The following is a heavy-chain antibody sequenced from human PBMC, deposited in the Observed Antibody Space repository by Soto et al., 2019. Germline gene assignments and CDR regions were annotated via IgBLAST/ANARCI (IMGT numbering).Heavy chain of an antibody. V-gene: IGHV1-2*03. J-gene: IGHJ6*02. CDR2: INPNSGGT. Sequence: VASVKVSCKASGYTFTGYYMHWVLQAPGQGLEWMGWINPNSGGTNYAQKFQGRVTMTRDTSISTAYMELSRLRSDDTAVYYCARSYSSSPRAYYYYGMDVWGQGTTVTVSS. CDR1: GYTFTGYY. D-gene: IGHD6-6*01. CDR3: ARSYSSSPRAYYYYGMDV.